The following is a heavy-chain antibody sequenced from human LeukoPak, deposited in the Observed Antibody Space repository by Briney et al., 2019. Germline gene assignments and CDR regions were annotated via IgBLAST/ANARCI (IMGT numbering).Heavy chain of an antibody. J-gene: IGHJ5*02. Sequence: PGGSLRLSCAASGFTFSSYSMNWVRQAPGKGLEWVSSISSSSSYIYYADSVKGRFTISRDNAKNSLYLQMNSLRAEDTAVYYCTTDFPELMTTVTIRSNWFDPWGQGTLVTVSS. CDR3: TTDFPELMTTVTIRSNWFDP. D-gene: IGHD4-17*01. V-gene: IGHV3-21*01. CDR2: ISSSSSYI. CDR1: GFTFSSYS.